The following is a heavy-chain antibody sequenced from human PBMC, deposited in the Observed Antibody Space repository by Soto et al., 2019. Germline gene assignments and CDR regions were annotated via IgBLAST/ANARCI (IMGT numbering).Heavy chain of an antibody. J-gene: IGHJ4*02. CDR1: GYTSTNNY. CDR3: ARDHRLLWFGELLI. CDR2: INPSGGST. D-gene: IGHD3-10*01. Sequence: QVQLVQSGAEVKKPGASVMVSCKASGYTSTNNYIHWVRQAPGQGLVWMGIINPSGGSTDYTQKFQDRVTMSRDTSTSTVYMELSSLRSEDTAVYYCARDHRLLWFGELLIWGQGTLVTVSS. V-gene: IGHV1-46*01.